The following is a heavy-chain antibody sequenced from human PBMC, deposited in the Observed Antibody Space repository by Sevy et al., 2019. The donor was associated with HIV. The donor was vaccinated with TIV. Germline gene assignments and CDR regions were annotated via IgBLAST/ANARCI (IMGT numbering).Heavy chain of an antibody. J-gene: IGHJ4*02. CDR2: ISDDSRYI. D-gene: IGHD3-3*01. Sequence: GGSLRLSCAASGFTCRTYSMNWVRQAPGKGLEWLSSISDDSRYIYYSDSVKGRFTISRGNAKNLLYLQMNNLRVEDTAIYYCARDFTIFGVVSGIDYWGQGNLVTVSS. V-gene: IGHV3-21*04. CDR3: ARDFTIFGVVSGIDY. CDR1: GFTCRTYS.